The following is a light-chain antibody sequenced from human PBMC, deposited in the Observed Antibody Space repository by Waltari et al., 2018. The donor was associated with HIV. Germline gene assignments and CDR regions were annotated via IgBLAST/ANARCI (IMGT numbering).Light chain of an antibody. CDR1: QSVLYSSNKKNY. CDR3: QQYYSSPFT. V-gene: IGKV4-1*01. Sequence: DIVMTQSPDSLAVSLGERATINCKSSQSVLYSSNKKNYFAWYQQKPGQPPKLLIYWASTQESGVPDRFSGSGSGTDFTLTISSLQAEDVAVYYCQQYYSSPFTFGPGTKVDIK. CDR2: WAS. J-gene: IGKJ3*01.